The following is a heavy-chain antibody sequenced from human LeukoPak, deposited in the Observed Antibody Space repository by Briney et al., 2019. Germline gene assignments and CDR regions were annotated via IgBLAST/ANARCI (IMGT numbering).Heavy chain of an antibody. CDR1: GFTFGDYA. V-gene: IGHV3-53*01. CDR3: ARGGCSSSSCYTLDY. Sequence: GGSLRLSCTASGFTFGDYAMNWVRQAPGKGLEWVSVIYSGGSTDYADSVKGRFTISRDNSKNTLYLQMNSLRVEDTAVYYCARGGCSSSSCYTLDYWGQGTLVTVSS. J-gene: IGHJ4*02. D-gene: IGHD2-2*02. CDR2: IYSGGST.